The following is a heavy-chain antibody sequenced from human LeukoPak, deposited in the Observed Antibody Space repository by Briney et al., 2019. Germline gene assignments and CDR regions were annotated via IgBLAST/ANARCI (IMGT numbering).Heavy chain of an antibody. V-gene: IGHV4-59*08. CDR2: IYSSGTT. CDR1: GHSIRRYY. D-gene: IGHD6-25*01. J-gene: IGHJ4*02. Sequence: PSDTLTLPCTVSGHSIRRYYWSWIRQPPGKALEWIGYIYSSGTTNFNPSLKSRVTFSIASTKNHSSLKLTSVRAADTAVYYCARLYGSGYYDGDFWGQGSLVTVSS. CDR3: ARLYGSGYYDGDF.